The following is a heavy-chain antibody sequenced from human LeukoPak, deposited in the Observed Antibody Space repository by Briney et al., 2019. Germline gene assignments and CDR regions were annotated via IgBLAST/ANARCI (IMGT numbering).Heavy chain of an antibody. J-gene: IGHJ4*02. V-gene: IGHV4-59*01. D-gene: IGHD5-18*01. CDR3: ARVRGYSYDSSDFDY. CDR1: GDSISYYY. Sequence: SETLSLTCTVSGDSISYYYWSWIRQPPGKGLEWMGKIYYSGNTNYNPSPKSRVTISVDTSKSQFSLKLSCVTAADTAVYYCARVRGYSYDSSDFDYWGQGTLVTVSS. CDR2: IYYSGNT.